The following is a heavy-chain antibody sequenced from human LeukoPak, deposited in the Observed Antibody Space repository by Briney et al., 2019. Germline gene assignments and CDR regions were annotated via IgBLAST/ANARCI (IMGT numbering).Heavy chain of an antibody. V-gene: IGHV4-30-4*08. CDR3: ASGSTVGSGYYQTNFDY. D-gene: IGHD3-22*01. Sequence: SQTLSLTFTVSGGSISSADFYWSWIRQPPGKGLEWIGYIYYTRSTYYNPSLKSRVTMSVDTSKNQFSLKVSSVTAADTAVYYCASGSTVGSGYYQTNFDYWGQGSLVTVSS. J-gene: IGHJ4*02. CDR2: IYYTRST. CDR1: GGSISSADFY.